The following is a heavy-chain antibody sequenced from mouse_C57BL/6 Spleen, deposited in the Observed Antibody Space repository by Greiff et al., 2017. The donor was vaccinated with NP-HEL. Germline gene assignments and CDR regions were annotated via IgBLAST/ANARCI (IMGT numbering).Heavy chain of an antibody. CDR3: ARREDYLPMDY. CDR2: ISSGSSTI. Sequence: DVHLVESGGGLVKPGGSLKLSCAASGFTFSDYGMHWVRQAPEKGLEWVAYISSGSSTIYYADTVKGRFTISRDNAKNTLFLQMTSLRSEDTAMYYCARREDYLPMDYWGQGTSVTVSS. J-gene: IGHJ4*01. V-gene: IGHV5-17*01. CDR1: GFTFSDYG. D-gene: IGHD2-4*01.